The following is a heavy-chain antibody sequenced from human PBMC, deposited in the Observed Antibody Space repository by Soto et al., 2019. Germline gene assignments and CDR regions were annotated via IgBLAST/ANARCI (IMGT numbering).Heavy chain of an antibody. CDR2: ITGSGGST. CDR1: GFTFSNYV. J-gene: IGHJ4*02. Sequence: EVQLLESGGGLVQPGGSLRLSCAASGFTFSNYVMNWVRQAPGKGLEWVSPITGSGGSTYYADSVKGRFTMSRDDPKNTLYLQMNSLRAEDTAVYYCAKIRDYYDSSGYPPYFFDYWGQGTLVTVSS. D-gene: IGHD3-22*01. V-gene: IGHV3-23*01. CDR3: AKIRDYYDSSGYPPYFFDY.